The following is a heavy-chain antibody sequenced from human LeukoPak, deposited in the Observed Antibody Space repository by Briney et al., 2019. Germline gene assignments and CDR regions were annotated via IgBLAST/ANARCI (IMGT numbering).Heavy chain of an antibody. D-gene: IGHD3-22*01. V-gene: IGHV4-39*07. CDR2: IYYSGST. CDR3: ARATDYYYDSSLGWFDP. J-gene: IGHJ5*02. CDR1: GGSISSSSYF. Sequence: PSETLSLTCTVSGGSISSSSYFWGWIRQPPGKGLEWIGSIYYSGSTYYNPSLKSRVTISVDTSKNQFSLKLSSVTAADTAVYYCARATDYYYDSSLGWFDPWGQGTLVTVSS.